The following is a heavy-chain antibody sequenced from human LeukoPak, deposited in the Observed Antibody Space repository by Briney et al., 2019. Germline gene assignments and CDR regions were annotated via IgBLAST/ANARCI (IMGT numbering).Heavy chain of an antibody. J-gene: IGHJ6*03. CDR3: ARQPYNYYYLDV. CDR2: IVGDASKM. Sequence: RGSLSLSCAVSGFSFYNCAMTWVRQAPGKGLEWVSSIVGDASKMYYADSVKGRFTISSDGSRNKLFLHMSRLRAEDTAIYYCARQPYNYYYLDVWGKGTTVTVSS. V-gene: IGHV3-23*01. D-gene: IGHD1-14*01. CDR1: GFSFYNCA.